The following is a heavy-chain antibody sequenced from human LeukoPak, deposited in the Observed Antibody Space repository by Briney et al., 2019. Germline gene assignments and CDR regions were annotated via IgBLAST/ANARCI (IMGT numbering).Heavy chain of an antibody. Sequence: SETLSLTCAVSAYSISSSNWWAWIRQPPGKGLEWIGYIYYSGSTYYNPSLKSRVTMSVDTSKNQFSLKLSSVTAADTAVYYCASDCSSSSCYGSDSWGQGILVTVSS. V-gene: IGHV4-28*03. D-gene: IGHD2-2*01. CDR3: ASDCSSSSCYGSDS. J-gene: IGHJ4*02. CDR1: AYSISSSNW. CDR2: IYYSGST.